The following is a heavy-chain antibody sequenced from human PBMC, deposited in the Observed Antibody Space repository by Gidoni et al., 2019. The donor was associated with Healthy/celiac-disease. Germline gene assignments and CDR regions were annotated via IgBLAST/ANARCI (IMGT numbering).Heavy chain of an antibody. J-gene: IGHJ3*02. CDR1: GFTVSSNY. V-gene: IGHV3-53*01. Sequence: EVQLVASGGGLIQPGGSLRLSCAASGFTVSSNYMSWVRQAPGKGLEWVSVIYSGGSTYYAESVKGRFTISRDNSKNTLYLQMNSLRAEDTAVYYCARDSYYYDSSGSDGAVDIWGQGTMVTVSS. D-gene: IGHD3-22*01. CDR3: ARDSYYYDSSGSDGAVDI. CDR2: IYSGGST.